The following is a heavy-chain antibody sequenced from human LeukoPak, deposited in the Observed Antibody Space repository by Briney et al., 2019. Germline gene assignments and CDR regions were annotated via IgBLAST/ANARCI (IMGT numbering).Heavy chain of an antibody. D-gene: IGHD2-21*02. J-gene: IGHJ4*02. Sequence: GGSLRLSCAASGFTFSTYAMGWVRQAPGKGLEWVSSTKGGGGDPFYADSVKGRFTISRDNSKNTLFLQLNSLRAEDTAVYYCAKGGHDFNPFYWWGQGTLVTVSS. CDR1: GFTFSTYA. CDR3: AKGGHDFNPFYW. CDR2: TKGGGGDP. V-gene: IGHV3-23*01.